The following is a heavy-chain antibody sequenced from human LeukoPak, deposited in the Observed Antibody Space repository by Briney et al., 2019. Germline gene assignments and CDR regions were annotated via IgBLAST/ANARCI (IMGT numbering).Heavy chain of an antibody. J-gene: IGHJ6*02. V-gene: IGHV3-9*01. CDR2: ISWNSGSI. D-gene: IGHD6-13*01. Sequence: AGGSLRLSCAASGFTFDDYATHWVRQAPGKGLEWVSGISWNSGSIGYADSVKGRFTISRDNAKNSLYLQMNSLRAEDTALYYCAKDIRAAGMMYYYYYGMDVWGQGTTVTVSS. CDR3: AKDIRAAGMMYYYYYGMDV. CDR1: GFTFDDYA.